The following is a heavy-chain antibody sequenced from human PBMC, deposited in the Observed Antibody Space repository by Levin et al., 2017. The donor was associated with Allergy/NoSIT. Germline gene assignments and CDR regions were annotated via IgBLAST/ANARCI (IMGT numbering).Heavy chain of an antibody. D-gene: IGHD3-10*01. V-gene: IGHV4-34*01. CDR3: ASGWFGEPPRDY. Sequence: SETLSLTCAVYGGSFSGYYWSWIRQPPGKGLEWIGEINHSGSTNYNPSLKSRVTISVDTSKNQFSLKLSSVTAADTAVYYCASGWFGEPPRDYWGQGTLVTVSS. CDR1: GGSFSGYY. J-gene: IGHJ4*02. CDR2: INHSGST.